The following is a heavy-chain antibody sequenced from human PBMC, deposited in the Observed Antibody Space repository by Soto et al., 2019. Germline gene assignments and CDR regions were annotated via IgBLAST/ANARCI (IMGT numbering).Heavy chain of an antibody. CDR2: INPNGVST. V-gene: IGHV1-46*01. CDR1: GYIFINYY. D-gene: IGHD6-13*01. Sequence: QVHLVQSGAEVKKPGASGKVSCKASGYIFINYYIHWVRQAPRQGLEWIGIINPNGVSTNYAQKFRGRVSMARDTSTSTVYMDLSSLRSDDTAVYYCARDLAAADYWGQGTLVTVSS. CDR3: ARDLAAADY. J-gene: IGHJ4*02.